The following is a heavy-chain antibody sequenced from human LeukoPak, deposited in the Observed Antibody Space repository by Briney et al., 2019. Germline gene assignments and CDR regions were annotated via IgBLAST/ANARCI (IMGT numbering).Heavy chain of an antibody. CDR1: GIIFSNYW. Sequence: GGSLRLSCAASGIIFSNYWMHWVRQAPGRGRLWVSRIKSDGSSTSYADSVKGRFTISRDNAKNTLYLQMNSLRAEDTAVYYCTRRRAVGGFDPWGQGALVTVSS. D-gene: IGHD1-26*01. CDR2: IKSDGSST. V-gene: IGHV3-74*01. J-gene: IGHJ5*02. CDR3: TRRRAVGGFDP.